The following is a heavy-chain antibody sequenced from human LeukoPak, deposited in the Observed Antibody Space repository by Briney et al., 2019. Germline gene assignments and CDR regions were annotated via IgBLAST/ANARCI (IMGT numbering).Heavy chain of an antibody. Sequence: PSETLSLTCTVSGGSISSGGYYWSWIRQHPGKGLEWNGYLYYSGSTYYNPSLKSRVTISVDTSKNQFSLKLSSVTAADTAVYYCARGGSIYYYYGMDVWGLGTTVTVSS. CDR2: LYYSGST. V-gene: IGHV4-31*03. J-gene: IGHJ6*02. CDR3: ARGGSIYYYYGMDV. CDR1: GGSISSGGYY. D-gene: IGHD2/OR15-2a*01.